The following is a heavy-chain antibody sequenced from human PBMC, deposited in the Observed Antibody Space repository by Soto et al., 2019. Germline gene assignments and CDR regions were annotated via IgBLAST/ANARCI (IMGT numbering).Heavy chain of an antibody. CDR2: IWYDGSNK. CDR1: GFTFSSYG. V-gene: IGHV3-33*01. Sequence: QVQLVESGGGVVQPGRSLRLSCAASGFTFSSYGMHWVRQAPGKGLEWVAVIWYDGSNKYYADSVKGRFTISRDNSKNTLYLQMNSLRAEDTAVYYCARSRTAMVSYFDYWGQGTLVTVSS. CDR3: ARSRTAMVSYFDY. J-gene: IGHJ4*02. D-gene: IGHD5-18*01.